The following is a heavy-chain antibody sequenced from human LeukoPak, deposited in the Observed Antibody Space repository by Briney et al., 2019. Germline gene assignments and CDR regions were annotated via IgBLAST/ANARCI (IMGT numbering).Heavy chain of an antibody. CDR1: GYTFTSYD. D-gene: IGHD6-6*01. CDR2: MNPNSGNT. J-gene: IGHJ4*02. CDR3: ARVLDSSSSGSDY. Sequence: ASVKVSCKASGYTFTSYDINWVRQAPGQGLEWMGWMNPNSGNTGYAQKFQGRVTMTRNTSISTAYMELSSLRSEDTAVYYSARVLDSSSSGSDYWGQGTLVTVSS. V-gene: IGHV1-8*01.